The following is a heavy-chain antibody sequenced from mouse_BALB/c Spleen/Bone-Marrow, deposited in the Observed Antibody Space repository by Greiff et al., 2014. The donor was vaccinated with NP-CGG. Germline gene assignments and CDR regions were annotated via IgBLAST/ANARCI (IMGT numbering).Heavy chain of an antibody. V-gene: IGHV1-7*01. Sequence: VQLQQSGAEQAQPGASVKMSCKASGYTFTSYWMHWVKQRPGQGLEWIGNINPSSGYTEYNQKFKDKATLTADKSSSTAYMQLSSLTSEDSAVYYCARPITTGIQAWFAYWGQGILVTVSA. CDR3: ARPITTGIQAWFAY. CDR1: GYTFTSYW. D-gene: IGHD2-4*01. CDR2: INPSSGYT. J-gene: IGHJ3*01.